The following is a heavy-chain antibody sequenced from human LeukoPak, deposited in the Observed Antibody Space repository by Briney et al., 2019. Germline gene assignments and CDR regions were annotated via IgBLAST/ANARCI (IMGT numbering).Heavy chain of an antibody. J-gene: IGHJ4*02. Sequence: GGSLRLSCAASGFTFSNYALHWVRQAPGKGLEAVSTISGNGGDTFYSNSVKGRFIISRDNSKNTLYLQMGSLRAEDMAVYYCARDGERYCGGDCYLDYWGQGTLVTVSS. V-gene: IGHV3-64*01. D-gene: IGHD2-21*02. CDR3: ARDGERYCGGDCYLDY. CDR2: ISGNGGDT. CDR1: GFTFSNYA.